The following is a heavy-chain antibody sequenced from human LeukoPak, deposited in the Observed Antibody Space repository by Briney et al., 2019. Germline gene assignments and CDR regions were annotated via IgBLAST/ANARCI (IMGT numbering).Heavy chain of an antibody. Sequence: SETLSLTCTVSGGSISSYYWSWIRQPPGKGLEWIGYIYYSGSTNYNPSLKSRVTILVDTPKNQFSLKLSSVTAADTAVYYCARGGYYDSSGYPSNWFDPWGQGTLVTVSS. CDR1: GGSISSYY. J-gene: IGHJ5*02. V-gene: IGHV4-59*01. CDR2: IYYSGST. CDR3: ARGGYYDSSGYPSNWFDP. D-gene: IGHD3-22*01.